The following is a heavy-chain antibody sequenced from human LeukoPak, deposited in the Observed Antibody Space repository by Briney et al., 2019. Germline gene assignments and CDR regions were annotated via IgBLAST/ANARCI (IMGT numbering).Heavy chain of an antibody. CDR3: ARHHYYDSGEIDY. V-gene: IGHV3-7*01. CDR2: IKQDGSEK. CDR1: GFTFSSYW. D-gene: IGHD3-22*01. J-gene: IGHJ4*02. Sequence: GGSLRLSCAASGFTFSSYWMSWVRQAPGKGLEWVANIKQDGSEKYYVDSVKGRFTISRDNAKNSLYLQMNSLRAEDTAVYYCARHHYYDSGEIDYWGQGTLVTVSS.